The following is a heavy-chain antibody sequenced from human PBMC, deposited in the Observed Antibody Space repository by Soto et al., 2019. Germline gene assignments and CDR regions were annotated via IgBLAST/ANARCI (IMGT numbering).Heavy chain of an antibody. Sequence: PSETLSLTCTVSGGSISSGGYYWSWIRQHPGKGLEWIGYIYYSGSTSYNPSLKSRVTISVDTSKNQFSLKLSSVTAADTAVYYCATLLRGYSGYDALDYWGQGTLVTVSS. J-gene: IGHJ4*02. CDR2: IYYSGST. CDR1: GGSISSGGYY. D-gene: IGHD5-12*01. V-gene: IGHV4-31*03. CDR3: ATLLRGYSGYDALDY.